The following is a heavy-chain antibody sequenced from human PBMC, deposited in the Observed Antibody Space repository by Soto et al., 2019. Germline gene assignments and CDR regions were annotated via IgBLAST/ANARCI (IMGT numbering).Heavy chain of an antibody. J-gene: IGHJ4*02. CDR3: TTDPRLVTFDY. CDR1: GFTFSNAW. CDR2: IKSKTDGGTT. Sequence: GGSLRLSCAASGFTFSNAWMSWVRQAPGKGLEWVSRIKSKTDGGTTDYAAPVKGRFTISRDDSKNTLYLQMNSLKTEDTAVYYCTTDPRLVTFDYWGQGTLVTVSS. D-gene: IGHD3-9*01. V-gene: IGHV3-15*01.